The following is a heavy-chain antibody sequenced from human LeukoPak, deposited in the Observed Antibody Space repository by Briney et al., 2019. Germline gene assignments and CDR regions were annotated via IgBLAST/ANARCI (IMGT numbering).Heavy chain of an antibody. Sequence: SETLSLTCAVYGGSFSGYYWSWIRQPPGKGLEGIGEINHSGSTNYNPSLKSRVTISLDTVKNQFFLKLSSVTAAVTAVYYCARARRGYSYGLGNWGQGTLVTVSS. CDR3: ARARRGYSYGLGN. CDR1: GGSFSGYY. CDR2: INHSGST. D-gene: IGHD5-18*01. J-gene: IGHJ4*02. V-gene: IGHV4-34*01.